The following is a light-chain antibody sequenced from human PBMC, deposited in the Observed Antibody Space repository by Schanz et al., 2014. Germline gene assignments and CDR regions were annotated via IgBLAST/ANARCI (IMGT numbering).Light chain of an antibody. CDR2: EGG. V-gene: IGLV2-23*01. J-gene: IGLJ3*02. CDR3: GSYAGNINWV. CDR1: SSDVGSFNC. Sequence: QSALTQPASVSGSPGQSLTISCTGTSSDVGSFNCVSWYQQHPGKAPKLMIYEGGRRPSGVSNRFSGSKSGNTASLTISGLQAEDEADYYCGSYAGNINWVFGGGTKVTVL.